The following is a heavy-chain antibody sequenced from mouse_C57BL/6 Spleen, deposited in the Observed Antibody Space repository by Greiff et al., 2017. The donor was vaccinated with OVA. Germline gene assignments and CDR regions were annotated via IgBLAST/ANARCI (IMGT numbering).Heavy chain of an antibody. Sequence: VQLQQPGAELVKPGASVKMSCKASGYTFTSYWITWVKQRPGQGLEWIGDIYPGSGSTNYNEKFKSKATLTVDTSSSTAYMQLSSLTSEDSAVYYCARDSSGYPYAMDYWGQGTTLTVSS. CDR1: GYTFTSYW. CDR3: ARDSSGYPYAMDY. CDR2: IYPGSGST. D-gene: IGHD3-2*02. V-gene: IGHV1-55*01. J-gene: IGHJ2*01.